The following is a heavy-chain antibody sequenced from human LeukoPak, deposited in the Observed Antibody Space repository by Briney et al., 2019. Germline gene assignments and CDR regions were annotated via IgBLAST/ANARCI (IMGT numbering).Heavy chain of an antibody. CDR2: IYYSGST. CDR1: GGSISSYY. D-gene: IGHD2-8*01. J-gene: IGHJ3*02. CDR3: ARVNARDAFDI. Sequence: SETLSPTCTVSGGSISSYYWSWIRQPPGKGLEWIGYIYYSGSTNYNPSLKSRVTISVDTSKNQFSLKLSSVTAADTAVYYCARVNARDAFDIWGQGTMVTVSS. V-gene: IGHV4-59*08.